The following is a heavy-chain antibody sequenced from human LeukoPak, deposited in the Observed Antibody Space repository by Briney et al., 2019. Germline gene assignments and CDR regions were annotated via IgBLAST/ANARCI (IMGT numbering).Heavy chain of an antibody. Sequence: GASVKVSCKASGYTFTASILHWVRHAPGQGLEWMGWINPNSGGTNYAQKFQGRVTMTRDTSISTAYMKLSRMRCDGTAVYYCARDYSEGRGFGAFDIWGQGTMVTVSS. CDR3: ARDYSEGRGFGAFDI. J-gene: IGHJ3*02. CDR1: GYTFTASI. V-gene: IGHV1-2*02. CDR2: INPNSGGT. D-gene: IGHD3-16*01.